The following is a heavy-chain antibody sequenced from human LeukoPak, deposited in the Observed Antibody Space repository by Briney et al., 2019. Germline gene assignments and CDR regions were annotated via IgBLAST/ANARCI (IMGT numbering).Heavy chain of an antibody. J-gene: IGHJ4*02. CDR1: GFSFRDYY. Sequence: GGSLRLSCAASGFSFRDYYMTWIRQAPGKGLEWLSYITGSSTYTNYADSVKGRFTISRDNAKNSLYLQMNSLRDEDTAVYYCARAPYSHFDYWGQGTLVTVSS. D-gene: IGHD2-21*01. V-gene: IGHV3-11*06. CDR3: ARAPYSHFDY. CDR2: ITGSSTYT.